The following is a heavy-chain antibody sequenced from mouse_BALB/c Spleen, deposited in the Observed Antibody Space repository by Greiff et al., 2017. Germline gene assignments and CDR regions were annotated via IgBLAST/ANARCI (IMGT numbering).Heavy chain of an antibody. J-gene: IGHJ4*01. CDR3: KGGYYGYDYAMDY. Sequence: EVQLQQSGAELVRSGASVKLSCTASGFNIKDYYMHWVKQRPEQGLEWIGWIDPENGDTEYAPKFQGKATMTADTSSNTAYLQLSSLTSEDTAVYYWKGGYYGYDYAMDYWGQGTSVTVSS. D-gene: IGHD2-2*01. V-gene: IGHV14-4*02. CDR2: IDPENGDT. CDR1: GFNIKDYY.